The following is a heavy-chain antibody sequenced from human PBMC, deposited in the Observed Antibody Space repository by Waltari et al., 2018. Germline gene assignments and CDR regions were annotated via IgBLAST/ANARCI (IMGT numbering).Heavy chain of an antibody. CDR2: VDHGGSP. Sequence: QVQLQQWGAGLLKPSETLSLTCGVSGGSFSGYYWGWIRQPPGKGLGWIGEVDHGGSPTYHPSLKSRVTMSVDTSSNQFSLKMISVTAADTAVYYCARGNGGYSDWGPGALVAVSS. CDR3: ARGNGGYSD. CDR1: GGSFSGYY. V-gene: IGHV4-34*02. D-gene: IGHD1-26*01. J-gene: IGHJ4*02.